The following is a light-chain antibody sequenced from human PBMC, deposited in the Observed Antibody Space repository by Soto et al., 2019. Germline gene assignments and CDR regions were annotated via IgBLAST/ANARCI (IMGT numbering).Light chain of an antibody. Sequence: QAVVTQEPSLTVSPGGTVTLTCGSSTGAVTSNHHPYWFQQKAGQAPRTLIYDTSNKHSWTPARFSGTLLGDKAALTLSGAQPEHEAQYYCLLSHNAARVFGGGTKLTVL. CDR2: DTS. CDR3: LLSHNAARV. J-gene: IGLJ2*01. CDR1: TGAVTSNHH. V-gene: IGLV7-46*01.